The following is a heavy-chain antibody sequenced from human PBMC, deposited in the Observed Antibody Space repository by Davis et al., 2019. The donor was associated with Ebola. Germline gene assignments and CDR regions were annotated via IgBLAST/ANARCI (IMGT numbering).Heavy chain of an antibody. V-gene: IGHV4-31*03. CDR3: ERDYYYYGMDV. J-gene: IGHJ6*02. CDR2: IYYSGST. CDR1: DASISTGGYY. Sequence: SETLSPTFTVPDASISTGGYYWSSIRQHPGKGLAWLGYIYYSGSTYYNPSLKSRVTISVDTSKNQFSLKPSSVTAADTVVYYCERDYYYYGMDVWGQGTTVTVSS.